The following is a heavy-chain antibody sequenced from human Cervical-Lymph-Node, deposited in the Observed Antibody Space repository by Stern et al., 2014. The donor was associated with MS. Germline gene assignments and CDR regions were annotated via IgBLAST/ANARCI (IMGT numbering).Heavy chain of an antibody. CDR1: GFFFTNAW. V-gene: IGHV3-15*01. CDR2: IKTKTDGGTT. Sequence: EVHLVESGGGLVKPGGSLRLSCVTSGFFFTNAWMTWVRQVPGKGLEWVGRIKTKTDGGTTDYAAHVKGRFSISRDDSKDTLYLHMNGLKTDDTGVYYCTTTTSGWYDDYFDFWGQGTLVTVSA. D-gene: IGHD6-19*01. CDR3: TTTTSGWYDDYFDF. J-gene: IGHJ4*02.